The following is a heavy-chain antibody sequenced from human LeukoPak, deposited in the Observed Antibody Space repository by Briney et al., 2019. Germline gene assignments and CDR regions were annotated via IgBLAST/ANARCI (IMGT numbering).Heavy chain of an antibody. CDR3: AAANWKYERFGY. Sequence: AASVKVSCKASGFTFTSSAMQWVRQARGQRLEWIGWIVVGSGNTNYAQKFQERVTITRDMSTSTAYMELSSLRSEDTAVYYCAAANWKYERFGYWGQGTLVTVSS. D-gene: IGHD1-7*01. CDR1: GFTFTSSA. V-gene: IGHV1-58*02. CDR2: IVVGSGNT. J-gene: IGHJ4*02.